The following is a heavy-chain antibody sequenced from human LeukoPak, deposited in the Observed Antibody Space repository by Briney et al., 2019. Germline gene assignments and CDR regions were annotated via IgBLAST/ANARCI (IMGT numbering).Heavy chain of an antibody. CDR1: GFTFSNYG. D-gene: IGHD6-19*01. CDR3: AKDPNSSGWYGNLDY. CDR2: TSYDGSNK. V-gene: IGHV3-30*18. Sequence: GGSLRLSCAASGFTFSNYGMHWVRQAPGKGLEWVAVTSYDGSNKYYADSEKGRFTISRDNSKNTLYLQMNSLRAEDTAVYYCAKDPNSSGWYGNLDYWGQGTLVTVSS. J-gene: IGHJ4*02.